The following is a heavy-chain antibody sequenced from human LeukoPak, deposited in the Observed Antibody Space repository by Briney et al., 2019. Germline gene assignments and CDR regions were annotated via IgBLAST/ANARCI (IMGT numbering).Heavy chain of an antibody. CDR2: ISSSGSTI. CDR3: AREMATTRGYYFDY. CDR1: GFTFSSYE. D-gene: IGHD5-24*01. Sequence: GGSLRLSCAASGFTFSSYEMNWVRQAPGKGLEWVSYISSSGSTIYYADSVKGRFTISRDNAKNSLYLQMNSLRAEDTAVYYCAREMATTRGYYFDYWGQGTLVTVSS. V-gene: IGHV3-48*03. J-gene: IGHJ4*02.